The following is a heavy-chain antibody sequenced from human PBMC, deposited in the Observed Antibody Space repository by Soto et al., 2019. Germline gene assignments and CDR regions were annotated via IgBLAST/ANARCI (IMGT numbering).Heavy chain of an antibody. J-gene: IGHJ6*02. Sequence: GGSLRLSCAASGFTFSSYWMSWVRQAPGKGLEWVANIKQDGSEKYYVDSVKGRFTISRDNAKNSLYLQMNSLRAEDTAVYYCARDDDRAYCSGGSCYATRWHYYYYGMDVWGQGTTVTVSS. CDR1: GFTFSSYW. CDR3: ARDDDRAYCSGGSCYATRWHYYYYGMDV. D-gene: IGHD2-15*01. V-gene: IGHV3-7*01. CDR2: IKQDGSEK.